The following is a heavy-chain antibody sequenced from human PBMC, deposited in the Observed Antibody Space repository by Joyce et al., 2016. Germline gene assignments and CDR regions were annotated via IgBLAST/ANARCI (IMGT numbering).Heavy chain of an antibody. V-gene: IGHV4-59*01. CDR2: VHHTILT. D-gene: IGHD1-26*01. CDR1: QGYMMNSY. CDR3: ATGTFSGSFYWYFDL. J-gene: IGHJ2*01. Sequence: QVQLQESGPGLVKPSETLTLTCNVHQGYMMNSYWNWIRQFPGRGLEWIGSVHHTILTNYNPSLKSRAIMSIDTSNSQFSLTLTSVTAADTAVYYCATGTFSGSFYWYFDLWGRGAHVTVSS.